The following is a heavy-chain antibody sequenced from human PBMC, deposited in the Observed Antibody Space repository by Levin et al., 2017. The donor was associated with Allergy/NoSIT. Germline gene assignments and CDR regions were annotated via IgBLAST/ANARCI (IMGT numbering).Heavy chain of an antibody. CDR2: IYWDDHE. CDR3: AHTPYMSLSYCDY. Sequence: SGPTLVKPTQTLTLTCTFSGFSLSTTGVGVAWIRQPPGKALEWLAVIYWDDHERYSPSLKSRLPITKDPSKNQVVLTMTDMDPVDTATYYCAHTPYMSLSYCDYWGQGTLVTVSS. CDR1: GFSLSTTGVG. D-gene: IGHD4-11*01. J-gene: IGHJ4*02. V-gene: IGHV2-5*02.